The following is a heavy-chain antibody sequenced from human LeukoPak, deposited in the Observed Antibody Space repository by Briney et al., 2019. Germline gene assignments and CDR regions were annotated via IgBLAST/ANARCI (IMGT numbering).Heavy chain of an antibody. Sequence: SETLSLTCTVSGGSISSYYWSWIRQPPGKGLEWIGYIYYSGSTNYNPSLKSRVTISVDTSKNQFSLKLSSVTAADTAVYYCARASWQLETNWFDPWGQGTLVTVSS. CDR3: ARASWQLETNWFDP. CDR1: GGSISSYY. D-gene: IGHD6-6*01. J-gene: IGHJ5*02. V-gene: IGHV4-59*01. CDR2: IYYSGST.